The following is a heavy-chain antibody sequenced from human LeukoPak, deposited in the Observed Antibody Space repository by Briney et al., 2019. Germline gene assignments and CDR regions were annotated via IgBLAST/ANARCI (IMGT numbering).Heavy chain of an antibody. CDR1: GFTFSSYW. V-gene: IGHV3-74*01. D-gene: IGHD6-13*01. Sequence: PGGSLRLSCAASGFTFSSYWMHWVRQAPGKGLVWVSRINSDGSSTSYAGSVKGRFTISRDNAKNTLYLQMNSLRAEDTAVYYCASYSSSWLMYYFDYWGQGTLVTVSS. CDR2: INSDGSST. J-gene: IGHJ4*02. CDR3: ASYSSSWLMYYFDY.